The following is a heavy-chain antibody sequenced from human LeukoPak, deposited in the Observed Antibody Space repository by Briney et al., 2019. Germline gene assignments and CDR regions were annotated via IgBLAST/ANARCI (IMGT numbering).Heavy chain of an antibody. D-gene: IGHD4-23*01. J-gene: IGHJ4*02. CDR1: GFNFISYW. Sequence: GGFLRIPFAAPGFNFISYWVSWGRPASGEGPGWVANIKQDGSEKYYVDSVKGRFTISRDNAKNSLYLQMNSLRAEDTAVYYCARSTVVTPVYWGQGTLVTVSS. V-gene: IGHV3-7*01. CDR2: IKQDGSEK. CDR3: ARSTVVTPVY.